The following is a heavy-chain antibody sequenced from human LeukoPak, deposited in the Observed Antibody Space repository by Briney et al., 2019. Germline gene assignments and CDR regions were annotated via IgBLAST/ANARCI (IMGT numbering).Heavy chain of an antibody. D-gene: IGHD3-3*01. Sequence: SQTLSLTCTVSGGSISSGSYYWSWIRQPAGKGLEWIGRIYTSGSTNYNPSLKSRVTISVDTSKNQFSLKLSSVTAADTAVYYCAREEGYDFWSGYYSGYWGQGTLVTVSS. V-gene: IGHV4-61*02. CDR3: AREEGYDFWSGYYSGY. J-gene: IGHJ4*02. CDR2: IYTSGST. CDR1: GGSISSGSYY.